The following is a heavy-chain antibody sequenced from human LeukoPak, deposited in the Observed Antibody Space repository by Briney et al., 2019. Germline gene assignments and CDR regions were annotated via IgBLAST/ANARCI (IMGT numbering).Heavy chain of an antibody. D-gene: IGHD1-1*01. Sequence: PGGSLRPSCAASGFTFSSYSMNWVRQAPGKGLEWVSYISSSSSTIYYADSVKGRFTISRDNAKNSLYLQMNSLRAEDTAAYYCARGTSSRHYYFDYWGQGTLVAVSS. CDR1: GFTFSSYS. CDR3: ARGTSSRHYYFDY. CDR2: ISSSSSTI. V-gene: IGHV3-48*04. J-gene: IGHJ4*02.